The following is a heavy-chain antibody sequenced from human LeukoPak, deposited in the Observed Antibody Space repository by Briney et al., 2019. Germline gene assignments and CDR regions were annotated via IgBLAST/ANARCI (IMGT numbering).Heavy chain of an antibody. Sequence: PGGSLRLSCAVSGFSFSSYTMKGVRQAPGKGLEWASSISSSSSYIYYADSVKGRFTISRDNAKNSLYLQMNSLKAEDTAVYYCARDNSSGWYGEFDYWGQGTLVTVSS. CDR1: GFSFSSYT. CDR2: ISSSSSYI. CDR3: ARDNSSGWYGEFDY. D-gene: IGHD6-19*01. J-gene: IGHJ4*01. V-gene: IGHV3-21*01.